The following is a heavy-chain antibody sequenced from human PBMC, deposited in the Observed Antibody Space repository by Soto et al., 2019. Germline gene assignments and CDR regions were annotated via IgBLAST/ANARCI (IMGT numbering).Heavy chain of an antibody. CDR3: ARGAPTGSFLFDY. CDR2: IGTVGDT. J-gene: IGHJ4*02. Sequence: EVQLVESGGGLVRPGGSLRLSCAASGFTFDSYDMHWVRQAAGKPLEWVSSIGTVGDTYYQDSVKGRFTFSRDNGKSSLSLQMNSLRVEDTAIYFCARGAPTGSFLFDYWGQGIPVAVSS. V-gene: IGHV3-13*01. CDR1: GFTFDSYD. D-gene: IGHD1-26*01.